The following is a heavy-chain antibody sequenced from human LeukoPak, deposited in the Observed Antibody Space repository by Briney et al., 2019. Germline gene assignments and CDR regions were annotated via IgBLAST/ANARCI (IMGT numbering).Heavy chain of an antibody. CDR1: AASISSSSHH. V-gene: IGHV4-39*01. CDR2: VFYGRTT. CDR3: VRHDGRGGATMGAFDS. Sequence: SETLSLTCTVSAASISSSSHHWGWIRQSPGKGLEWIGSVFYGRTTYYSPSLDSRVTISLDTSANQFSLQLNSVTAADTAVYYCVRHDGRGGATMGAFDSWGQGSLVTVSS. D-gene: IGHD4/OR15-4a*01. J-gene: IGHJ5*01.